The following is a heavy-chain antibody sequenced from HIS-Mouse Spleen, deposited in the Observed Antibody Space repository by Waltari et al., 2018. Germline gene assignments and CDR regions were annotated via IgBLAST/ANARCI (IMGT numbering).Heavy chain of an antibody. CDR1: GYTFTGYY. J-gene: IGHJ4*02. Sequence: QVQLVQSGAEVKKPGASVKVSCKASGYTFTGYYMHWVRQAPGQGLEWMGGSNPNRGGTNYAKKFQGRVTRTRDTSISTAYMELSRLRSDDTAVYYCARSPSGSSWYDYWGQGTLVTVSS. D-gene: IGHD6-13*01. V-gene: IGHV1-2*02. CDR3: ARSPSGSSWYDY. CDR2: SNPNRGGT.